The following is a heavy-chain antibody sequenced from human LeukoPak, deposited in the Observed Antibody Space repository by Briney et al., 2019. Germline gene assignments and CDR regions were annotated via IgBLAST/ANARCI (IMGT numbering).Heavy chain of an antibody. J-gene: IGHJ2*01. Sequence: PSETLSLTCTVSGGSISSYYWSWIRQPPGKGLEWIGYIYYSGSTNYNPSLKSRVTISVDTSKNQFSLKLSSVTAADTAVYYCASSWPRRSYWYFDLWGRGTLVTVSS. D-gene: IGHD6-13*01. CDR2: IYYSGST. CDR3: ASSWPRRSYWYFDL. V-gene: IGHV4-59*01. CDR1: GGSISSYY.